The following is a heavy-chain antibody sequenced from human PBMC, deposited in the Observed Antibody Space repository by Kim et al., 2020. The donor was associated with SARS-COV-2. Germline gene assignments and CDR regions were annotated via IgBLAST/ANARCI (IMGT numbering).Heavy chain of an antibody. D-gene: IGHD3-10*01. CDR1: GGTFSSYA. CDR3: ARGRYYYGSGPLPYYCGMDV. V-gene: IGHV1-69*13. J-gene: IGHJ6*02. Sequence: SVKVSCKASGGTFSSYAISWVRQAPGQGLEWMGGIIPIFGTANYAQKFQGRVTITADESTSTAYMELSSLRSEDTAVYYCARGRYYYGSGPLPYYCGMDVWGQGTTVTVSS. CDR2: IIPIFGTA.